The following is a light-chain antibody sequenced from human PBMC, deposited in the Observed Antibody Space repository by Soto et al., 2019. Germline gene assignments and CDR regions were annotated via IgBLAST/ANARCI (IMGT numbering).Light chain of an antibody. V-gene: IGKV2-24*01. Sequence: DFVMTQTPLSSPVTLGQPASISCRSSQSLVHSDGNSYLSWLHQRPGQPPRLLIYMISNRFSGVPDRFSGSAAGTDFTLKISRVEPDDVGVYYCMQATQPYTFSQGTKLEIK. CDR3: MQATQPYT. J-gene: IGKJ2*01. CDR1: QSLVHSDGNSY. CDR2: MIS.